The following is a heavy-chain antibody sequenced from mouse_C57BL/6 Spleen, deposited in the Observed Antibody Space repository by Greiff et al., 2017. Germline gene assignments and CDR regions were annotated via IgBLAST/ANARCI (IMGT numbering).Heavy chain of an antibody. CDR1: GYSFTGYY. V-gene: IGHV1-42*01. D-gene: IGHD4-1*01. J-gene: IGHJ2*01. Sequence: EVQLQESGPELVKPGASVQISCKASGYSFTGYYMNWVKQSPEKSLEWIGEINPSTGGTPYNQKFKAKATLTVDKSSSTAYMQLKSLTSEDSAVYYCARPKWITGTLFEYWGQGTTLTVSS. CDR2: INPSTGGT. CDR3: ARPKWITGTLFEY.